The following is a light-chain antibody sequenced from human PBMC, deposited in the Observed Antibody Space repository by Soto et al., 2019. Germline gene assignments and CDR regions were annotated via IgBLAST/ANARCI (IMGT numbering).Light chain of an antibody. J-gene: IGLJ1*01. CDR2: DVS. CDR1: SSDIGGYNY. Sequence: LTQPASVSVSPGQSITISCTGSSSDIGGYNYVSWYQQHPGKAPKLMINDVSNRPSGVSYRFSGSKSGNTASLTISGLQAEDEADYYCSSYTGDNTHVFGSGTKVTVL. V-gene: IGLV2-14*03. CDR3: SSYTGDNTHV.